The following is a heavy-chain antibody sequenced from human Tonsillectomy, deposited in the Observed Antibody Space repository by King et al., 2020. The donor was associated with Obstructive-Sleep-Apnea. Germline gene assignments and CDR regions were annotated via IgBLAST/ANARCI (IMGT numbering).Heavy chain of an antibody. CDR3: TASVFWSGYYRGY. D-gene: IGHD3-3*01. CDR1: GFTFSNAW. CDR2: LKRKNVVGTK. V-gene: IGHV3-15*01. Sequence: VQLVESGGGLVKPGGSLRLSFAAPGFTFSNAWMGWARQAPGRGLEWVGGLKRKNVVGTKDYAAPVKGRFTNQRDDSKNTLYLQMNSLKTEDTAVYYCTASVFWSGYYRGYWGQGTLVTVSS. J-gene: IGHJ4*02.